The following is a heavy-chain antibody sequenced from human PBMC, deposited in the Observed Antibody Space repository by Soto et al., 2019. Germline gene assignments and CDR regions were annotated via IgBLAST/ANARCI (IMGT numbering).Heavy chain of an antibody. Sequence: QLLESGPGLVKPSETLSLTCTVSGGSISSSSYYWGWIRQPPGKGLEWIGSIYYSGSTYYNPSLKSRVTISVDTSKNQFSLKLSSVTAADTAVYSCSQQLVLPYFFDYWGQGTLVTVSS. CDR1: GGSISSSSYY. V-gene: IGHV4-39*01. CDR3: SQQLVLPYFFDY. D-gene: IGHD6-13*01. J-gene: IGHJ4*02. CDR2: IYYSGST.